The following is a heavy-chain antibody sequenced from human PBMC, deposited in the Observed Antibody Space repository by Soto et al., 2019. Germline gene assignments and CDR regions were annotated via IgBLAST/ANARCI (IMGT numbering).Heavy chain of an antibody. CDR1: GYTFTSYG. CDR2: ISAYNGNT. Sequence: GASVKVSCKASGYTFTSYGISWVRQAPGQGLEWMGWISAYNGNTNYAQKLQGRVTMTTDTSTSTAYMELRSLRSDDTAVYYCARDRSAYSSSWYYPYWGQGTLVTVSS. D-gene: IGHD6-13*01. CDR3: ARDRSAYSSSWYYPY. V-gene: IGHV1-18*01. J-gene: IGHJ4*02.